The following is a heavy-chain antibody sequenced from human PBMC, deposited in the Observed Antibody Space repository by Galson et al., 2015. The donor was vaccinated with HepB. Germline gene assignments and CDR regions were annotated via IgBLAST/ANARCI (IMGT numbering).Heavy chain of an antibody. CDR1: GFSLSTSGMC. Sequence: PALVKPTQTLTLTCTFSGFSLSTSGMCVSWIRQPPGKALEWLARIDWDDDKYYSTSLKTRLTISKDTSKNQVVLTMTNMDPVDTATYYCARMYHGGGDCFGAFDIWGQGTMVTVSS. J-gene: IGHJ3*02. D-gene: IGHD2-21*02. V-gene: IGHV2-70*11. CDR3: ARMYHGGGDCFGAFDI. CDR2: IDWDDDK.